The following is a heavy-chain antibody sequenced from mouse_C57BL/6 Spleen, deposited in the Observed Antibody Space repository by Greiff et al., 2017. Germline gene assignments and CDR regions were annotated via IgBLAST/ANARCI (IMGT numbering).Heavy chain of an antibody. Sequence: VKLVESGPGLVQPSQSLSITCTVSGFSLTSYGVHWVRQPPGKGLEWLGVIWRGGSTDYNAAFISRLSISKDNSKSQVFFKMNSLQADDTAIYYCAKNTDYYGSSVYAMDYWGQGTSVTVSS. V-gene: IGHV2-4*01. CDR2: IWRGGST. J-gene: IGHJ4*01. CDR3: AKNTDYYGSSVYAMDY. D-gene: IGHD1-1*01. CDR1: GFSLTSYG.